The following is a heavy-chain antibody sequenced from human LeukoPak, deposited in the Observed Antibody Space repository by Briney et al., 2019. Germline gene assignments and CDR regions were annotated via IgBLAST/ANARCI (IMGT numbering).Heavy chain of an antibody. CDR2: ISGSGGST. V-gene: IGHV3-23*01. D-gene: IGHD3-9*01. CDR1: GFTFSSYA. Sequence: GRSLRLSCAASGFTFSSYAMSWVRQAPGKGLEWVSAISGSGGSTYYADSVKGRFTISRDNSKNTLYLQMNSLRAEDTAVYYCAKVSGFDWSLGYWGQGTLVTVSS. J-gene: IGHJ4*02. CDR3: AKVSGFDWSLGY.